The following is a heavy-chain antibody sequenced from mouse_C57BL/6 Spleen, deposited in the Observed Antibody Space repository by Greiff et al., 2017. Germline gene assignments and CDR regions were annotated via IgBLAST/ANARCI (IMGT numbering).Heavy chain of an antibody. D-gene: IGHD1-1*01. CDR2: IYPGGGYT. V-gene: IGHV1-63*01. CDR3: TRGDYYYGSIYGFAV. J-gene: IGHJ3*01. Sequence: QVQLKQSGAELVRPGPSVKLSCKASGYPFTSYWIGWAEQRPGHGLEWIGDIYPGGGYTNYHEKFQGKATLTADKSSSTAYMQCSRQTAENSAIYYCTRGDYYYGSIYGFAVWGPGTLVTVSA. CDR1: GYPFTSYW.